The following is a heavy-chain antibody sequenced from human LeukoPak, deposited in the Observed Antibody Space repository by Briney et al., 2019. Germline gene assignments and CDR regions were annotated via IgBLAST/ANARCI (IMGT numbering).Heavy chain of an antibody. D-gene: IGHD2/OR15-2a*01. V-gene: IGHV1-2*02. CDR3: ARGNPPPGDAFDI. Sequence: ASVKVSCKASGYTFTGYYMHWVRQAPGQGLEWMGWINPNSGGINYAQKFQGRVTMTRDTSISTAYMELSRLRSDDTAVYYCARGNPPPGDAFDIWGQGTMVTVSS. J-gene: IGHJ3*02. CDR2: INPNSGGI. CDR1: GYTFTGYY.